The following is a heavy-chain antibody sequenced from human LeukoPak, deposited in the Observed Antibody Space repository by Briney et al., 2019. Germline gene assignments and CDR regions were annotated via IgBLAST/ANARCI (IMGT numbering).Heavy chain of an antibody. D-gene: IGHD2-15*01. CDR1: GFTFSSYA. CDR3: AKCGGSCYSDVDY. J-gene: IGHJ4*02. V-gene: IGHV3-23*01. CDR2: ISTSGTT. Sequence: GGSLRLSCVASGFTFSSYAVTWVRQGPGKGLEWVSVISTSGTTFYADSVKGRFTISRDNSKNTLYLQMNTLSAEDTAVYYCAKCGGSCYSDVDYWGQGTPVTVSS.